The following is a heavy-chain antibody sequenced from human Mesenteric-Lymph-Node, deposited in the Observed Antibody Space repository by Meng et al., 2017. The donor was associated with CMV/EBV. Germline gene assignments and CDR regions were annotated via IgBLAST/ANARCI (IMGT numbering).Heavy chain of an antibody. Sequence: GESLKISCAASGFTFSSYAMSWVRQAPGKGLEWVSVIYSGGSSTYYADSVKGRFTISRDNSKNTLYLQMNSLRAEDTAVYYRAKGSGELYYDFWSGYYTTYYYYGMDVWGQGTTVTVSS. CDR3: AKGSGELYYDFWSGYYTTYYYYGMDV. CDR2: IYSGGSST. V-gene: IGHV3-23*03. CDR1: GFTFSSYA. D-gene: IGHD3-3*01. J-gene: IGHJ6*02.